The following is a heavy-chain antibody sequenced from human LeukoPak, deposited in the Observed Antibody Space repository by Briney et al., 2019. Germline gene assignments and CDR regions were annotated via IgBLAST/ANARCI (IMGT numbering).Heavy chain of an antibody. V-gene: IGHV4-4*07. J-gene: IGHJ5*02. CDR1: SDSISGYY. D-gene: IGHD1-26*01. CDR3: AREFRKGWDWFDP. Sequence: SETLSLTCTVSSDSISGYYWSWIRQPAGKGLEWIGRIYTSGRINYNPSLKSRVTISVDTSKNQFSLKLSSVTAADTAVYYCAREFRKGWDWFDPWGQGTLVTVSS. CDR2: IYTSGRI.